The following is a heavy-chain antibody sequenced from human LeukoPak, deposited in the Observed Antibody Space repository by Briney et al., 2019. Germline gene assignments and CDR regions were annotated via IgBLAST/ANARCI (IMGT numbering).Heavy chain of an antibody. V-gene: IGHV3-30*02. CDR3: AKDHIPAMAFDI. D-gene: IGHD2-2*02. J-gene: IGHJ3*02. CDR1: GFTFSSYG. Sequence: GGSLRLSCAASGFTFSSYGMHWVRRAPGKGLEWVAFIRYDGSNKYYADSVKGRFTISRDNSKNTLYLQMNSLRAEDTAVYYCAKDHIPAMAFDIWGQGTMVTVSS. CDR2: IRYDGSNK.